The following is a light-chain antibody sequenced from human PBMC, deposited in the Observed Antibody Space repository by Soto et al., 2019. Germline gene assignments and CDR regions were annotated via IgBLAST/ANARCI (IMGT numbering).Light chain of an antibody. J-gene: IGKJ1*01. Sequence: EIVLTQSPGTLSLSPGEGATLSCRASQSVSSSYLAWYQQKPGQVPSLLIYGASSRATGIPDRFSGSGSGTDFTLTISRLEPEDFAVYYCHQYGSSSGTFGQGTKVEI. CDR1: QSVSSSY. CDR2: GAS. V-gene: IGKV3-20*01. CDR3: HQYGSSSGT.